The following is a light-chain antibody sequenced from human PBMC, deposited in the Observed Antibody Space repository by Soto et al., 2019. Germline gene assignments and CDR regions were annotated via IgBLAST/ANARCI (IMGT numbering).Light chain of an antibody. Sequence: EVVLTQSPATLSLYPGERATLSCRASQSVSSYLAWYQQKPGQAPRLLIYGASTRATGIPDRFSDSGSGTDFTLTISSLEPEDFAVYYCQQFAASPRTFGQGTKVDIK. CDR1: QSVSSY. J-gene: IGKJ1*01. CDR2: GAS. V-gene: IGKV3-20*01. CDR3: QQFAASPRT.